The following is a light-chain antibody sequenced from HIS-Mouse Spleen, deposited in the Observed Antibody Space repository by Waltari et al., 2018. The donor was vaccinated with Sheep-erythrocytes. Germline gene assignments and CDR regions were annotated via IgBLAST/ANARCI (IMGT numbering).Light chain of an antibody. J-gene: IGLJ2*01. Sequence: QSALTQPASVSGSPGQSITISCTGTSSDVGSYNLVSWYQQHPGKAPKLMIYGGSKRPSGVSNRFSGSKCGNTASLTISGLQAEDEADNYCCSYAGSSTLVFGGGTKLTVL. CDR1: SSDVGSYNL. CDR3: CSYAGSSTLV. V-gene: IGLV2-23*01. CDR2: GGS.